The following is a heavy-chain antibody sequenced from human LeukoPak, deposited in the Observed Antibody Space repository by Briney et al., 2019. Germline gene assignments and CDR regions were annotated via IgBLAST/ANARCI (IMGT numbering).Heavy chain of an antibody. J-gene: IGHJ3*02. CDR3: AREAELRYFDWLPGDAFDI. CDR1: GYTFTGYC. V-gene: IGHV1-2*04. D-gene: IGHD3-9*01. CDR2: INPNSGGT. Sequence: GASVKVSCKASGYTFTGYCMHWVRQAPGQGLEWMGWINPNSGGTNYAQKFQGWVTMTRDTSISTAYMELSRLRSDDTAVYYCAREAELRYFDWLPGDAFDIWGQGTMVTVSS.